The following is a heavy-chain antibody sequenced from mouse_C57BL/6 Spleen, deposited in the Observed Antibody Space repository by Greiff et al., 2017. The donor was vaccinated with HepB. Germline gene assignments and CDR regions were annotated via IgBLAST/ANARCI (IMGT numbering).Heavy chain of an antibody. V-gene: IGHV5-6*01. CDR3: ARRSSSGYGY. CDR2: ISSGGSYT. Sequence: EVQVVESGGDLVKPGGSLKLSCAASGFTFSSYGMSWVRQTPDKRLEWVATISSGGSYTYYPDSVKGRFTISRDNAKNTLYLQMSSLKSEDTAMYYCARRSSSGYGYWGQGTTLTVSS. J-gene: IGHJ2*01. D-gene: IGHD3-2*02. CDR1: GFTFSSYG.